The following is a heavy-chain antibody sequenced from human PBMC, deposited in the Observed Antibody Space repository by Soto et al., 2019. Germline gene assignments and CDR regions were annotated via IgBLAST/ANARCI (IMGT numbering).Heavy chain of an antibody. J-gene: IGHJ6*02. CDR3: AKTTYYDFWSGYYTGKDYYGMDV. CDR2: IIPIFGTA. CDR1: GGTFSSYA. D-gene: IGHD3-3*01. Sequence: QVQLVQSGAEVKKPGSSVKVSCKASGGTFSSYAISWVRQSPGQGLEWMGGIIPIFGTANYAQKFQGRVTITADASTSTAYMELSSLRSEDTAVYYCAKTTYYDFWSGYYTGKDYYGMDVWGQGTTVTVSS. V-gene: IGHV1-69*01.